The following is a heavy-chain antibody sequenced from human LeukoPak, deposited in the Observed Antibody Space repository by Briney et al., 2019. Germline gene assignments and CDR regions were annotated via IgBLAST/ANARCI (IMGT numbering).Heavy chain of an antibody. CDR2: IKSKTDGGTT. Sequence: PGGSLRLSCAASGFTFSNAWMSWVRQAPGKGLEWVGRIKSKTDGGTTDYAAPVKGRFAISRDDSKNTLYLQMNSLKTEDTAVYYCTTLYYYDSSGYYWGQGTLVTVSS. CDR3: TTLYYYDSSGYY. D-gene: IGHD3-22*01. J-gene: IGHJ4*02. CDR1: GFTFSNAW. V-gene: IGHV3-15*01.